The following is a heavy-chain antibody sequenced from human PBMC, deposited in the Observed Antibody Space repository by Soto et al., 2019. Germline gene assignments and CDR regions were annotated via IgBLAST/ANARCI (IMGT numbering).Heavy chain of an antibody. CDR3: ANSLAVGATTPFDY. CDR1: GFTFSSYG. D-gene: IGHD1-26*01. Sequence: EVQLLESGGGLVQPGGSLRLSCAASGFTFSSYGMSWVRQAPGKGLEWVSAISGSGGSTYYADSVKGRFTISRDNSNNTLYLQMNSLRAEDTAVYYCANSLAVGATTPFDYWGQGTLVTVSA. J-gene: IGHJ4*02. CDR2: ISGSGGST. V-gene: IGHV3-23*01.